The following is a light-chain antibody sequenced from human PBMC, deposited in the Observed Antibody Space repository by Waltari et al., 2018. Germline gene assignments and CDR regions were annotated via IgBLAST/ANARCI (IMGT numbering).Light chain of an antibody. CDR3: QQSYGTPYT. V-gene: IGKV1-39*01. CDR2: GAS. Sequence: DIQMTQSPSSLSASVGDRVTITCRASQSIGIYLNWYQQKPGKAPNLLIYGASTLQSGVPSMFTGSGSGTDFTLTISSLQPEDFATFYCQQSYGTPYTFGQGTQLEIK. J-gene: IGKJ2*01. CDR1: QSIGIY.